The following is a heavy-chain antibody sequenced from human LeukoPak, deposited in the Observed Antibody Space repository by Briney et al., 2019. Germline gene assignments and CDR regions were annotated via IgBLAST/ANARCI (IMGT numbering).Heavy chain of an antibody. D-gene: IGHD5-18*01. Sequence: SETLSLTCTVSGGSISSSSYYWSWIRQPPGKGLEWIGYIYYSGSTNYNPSLKSRVTISVDTSKNQFSLKLSSVTAADTAVYYCARDRGYSYGLDVWGQGTTVTVSS. CDR1: GGSISSSSYY. CDR2: IYYSGST. CDR3: ARDRGYSYGLDV. V-gene: IGHV4-61*01. J-gene: IGHJ6*02.